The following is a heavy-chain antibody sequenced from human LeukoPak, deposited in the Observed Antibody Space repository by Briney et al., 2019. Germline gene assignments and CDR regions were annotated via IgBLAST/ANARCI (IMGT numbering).Heavy chain of an antibody. CDR1: GYTFTSYY. Sequence: ASVKVSCKASGYTFTSYYMHWVRQAPGQGLEWMGIINPSGGSTSYAQKFQGRVTMTRDTSTSTIYMELSSLRSEDTAVHYCAREVSLDVTEHGRMATIIRGFDYWGQGTLVTVSS. CDR2: INPSGGST. D-gene: IGHD5-24*01. J-gene: IGHJ4*02. V-gene: IGHV1-46*01. CDR3: AREVSLDVTEHGRMATIIRGFDY.